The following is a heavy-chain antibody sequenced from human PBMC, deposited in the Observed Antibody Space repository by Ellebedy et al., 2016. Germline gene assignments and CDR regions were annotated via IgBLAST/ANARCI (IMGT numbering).Heavy chain of an antibody. CDR2: IYYSGST. J-gene: IGHJ4*02. V-gene: IGHV4-59*12. CDR3: ARDPYYYDSSGYPN. CDR1: GGSISSYY. D-gene: IGHD3-22*01. Sequence: SETLSLXXTVSGGSISSYYWSWIRQPPGKGLEWIGYIYYSGSTNYNPSLKSRVTISVDTSKNQFSLKLSSVTAADTAVYYCARDPYYYDSSGYPNWGQGTLVTVSS.